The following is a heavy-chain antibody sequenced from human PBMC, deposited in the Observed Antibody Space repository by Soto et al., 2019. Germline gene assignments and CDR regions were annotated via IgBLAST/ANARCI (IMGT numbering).Heavy chain of an antibody. CDR1: GYPVTAYY. CDR2: INPATGAA. D-gene: IGHD3-3*01. V-gene: IGHV1-2*02. J-gene: IGHJ3*02. Sequence: QLHLVQSGAVVKKPGASVTVSCSASGYPVTAYYMHWVRQAPRRGLEWMGGINPATGAAKYTQTFQGRVTQTRDTSTSTVFRELSALTSEDTAVFYCARGGGVGVAGSAAFDMWGQGTLVTVSS. CDR3: ARGGGVGVAGSAAFDM.